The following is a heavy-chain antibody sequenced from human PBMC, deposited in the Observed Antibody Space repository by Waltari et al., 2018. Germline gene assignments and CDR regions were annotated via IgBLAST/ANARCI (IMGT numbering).Heavy chain of an antibody. CDR3: ARSTPVYWYFDL. Sequence: QVQLQESGPGLVKPSETLSLTCTVSGGSISSYYWSWIRQPPGKGLEWIGYIYYSGRTNYHPPLKSRVTISVDTSKNQFSLKLSSVTAADTAVYYCARSTPVYWYFDLWGRGTLVTVSS. V-gene: IGHV4-59*08. J-gene: IGHJ2*01. CDR2: IYYSGRT. CDR1: GGSISSYY.